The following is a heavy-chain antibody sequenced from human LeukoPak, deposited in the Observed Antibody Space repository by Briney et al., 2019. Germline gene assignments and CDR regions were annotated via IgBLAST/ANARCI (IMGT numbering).Heavy chain of an antibody. CDR2: INANTGNP. CDR1: GYTFSNYA. Sequence: ASVKVSCKASGYTFSNYAINWVRQAPGKGLEWMGWINANTGNPTYALGFTGRFVLSLDTSVSTAYLQISSLKAEDTAMYYCAREPRYSGYDWEYYFDYWGQGTLVTVSS. V-gene: IGHV7-4-1*02. D-gene: IGHD5-12*01. J-gene: IGHJ4*02. CDR3: AREPRYSGYDWEYYFDY.